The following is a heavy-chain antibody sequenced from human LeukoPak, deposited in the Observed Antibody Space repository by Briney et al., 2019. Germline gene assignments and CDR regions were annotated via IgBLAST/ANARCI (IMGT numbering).Heavy chain of an antibody. V-gene: IGHV3-48*01. CDR2: ISTNSGTI. CDR3: AKLFYLSSGWFDY. CDR1: GFTFSIYT. Sequence: GGSLRLSCAASGFTFSIYTMNWVRQAPGKGLEWISYISTNSGTIWYADSVKGRFSISRDNAENSLFLHMNSLRAEDTAVYYCAKLFYLSSGWFDYWGQGTLVTVSS. D-gene: IGHD6-19*01. J-gene: IGHJ4*02.